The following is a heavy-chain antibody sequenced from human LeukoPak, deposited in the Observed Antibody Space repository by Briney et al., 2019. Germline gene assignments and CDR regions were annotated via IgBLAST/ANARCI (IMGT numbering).Heavy chain of an antibody. J-gene: IGHJ4*01. CDR3: ARGRYPYYFDL. D-gene: IGHD1-26*01. Sequence: GSLRLSCAASGFTFSDYYMIWIRQAPGKGPEWVSYISSTSSYTNQADSVKGRFTISRDNAKNSLYLQMNSLRAEDTAVYYCARGRYPYYFDLWGQHTLPTVSS. CDR1: GFTFSDYY. CDR2: ISSTSSYT. V-gene: IGHV3-11*03.